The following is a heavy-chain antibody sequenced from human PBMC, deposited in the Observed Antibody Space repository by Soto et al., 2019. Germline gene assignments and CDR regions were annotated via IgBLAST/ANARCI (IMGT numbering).Heavy chain of an antibody. V-gene: IGHV4-34*01. CDR3: ARPRGYYYYYGMDV. J-gene: IGHJ6*02. D-gene: IGHD1-26*01. CDR2: INHSGST. Sequence: QVQLQQWGAGLLKPSETLSLTCAVYGGSFSGYYWSWIRQPPGKGLEWIGEINHSGSTNYNPSLKIRVTISVDTSKNQFSLKLSSVTAADTAVYYCARPRGYYYYYGMDVWGQGTTVTVSS. CDR1: GGSFSGYY.